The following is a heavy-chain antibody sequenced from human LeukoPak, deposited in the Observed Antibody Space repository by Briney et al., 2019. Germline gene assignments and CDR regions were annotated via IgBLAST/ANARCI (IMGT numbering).Heavy chain of an antibody. D-gene: IGHD3-10*01. CDR3: ARDYYGSGSLFDY. CDR2: ISSSSSYI. V-gene: IGHV3-21*01. Sequence: GGSLRLSCAASGFTFSSYSMNWVRQAPGKGLEWVSSISSSSSYIYYADSVKGRFTISRDNAKNSLYLQMNSLRAEDTAVYYCARDYYGSGSLFDYWGQGTLVTVSS. J-gene: IGHJ4*02. CDR1: GFTFSSYS.